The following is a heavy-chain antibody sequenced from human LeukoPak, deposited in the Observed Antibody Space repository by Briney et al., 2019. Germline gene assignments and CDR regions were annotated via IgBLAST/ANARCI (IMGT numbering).Heavy chain of an antibody. CDR2: IYYSGST. D-gene: IGHD3-22*01. J-gene: IGHJ4*02. CDR3: ARAVVFYYDGSSYSTRFDY. V-gene: IGHV4-59*01. Sequence: PSETLSLTCTVSGGSTSSYYWSWIRQPPGKGLEWIGYIYYSGSTSYTPSLKSRVTISLDTSKNQFSLKVRSVTAADTAMYYCARAVVFYYDGSSYSTRFDYWGQGTLVTVSS. CDR1: GGSTSSYY.